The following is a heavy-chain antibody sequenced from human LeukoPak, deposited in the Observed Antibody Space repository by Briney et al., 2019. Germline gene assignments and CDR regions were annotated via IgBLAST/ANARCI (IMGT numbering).Heavy chain of an antibody. Sequence: ASVKVSCKVSGYTLTELSMHWVRQAPGQGLEWMGWINPNSGGSNYAQKFQGWVTMTRDTSISTAYMELSRLRSDDTAVYYCARDEGGTRWELLGYWGQGTLVTVSS. J-gene: IGHJ4*02. CDR3: ARDEGGTRWELLGY. D-gene: IGHD1-26*01. CDR1: GYTLTELS. CDR2: INPNSGGS. V-gene: IGHV1-2*04.